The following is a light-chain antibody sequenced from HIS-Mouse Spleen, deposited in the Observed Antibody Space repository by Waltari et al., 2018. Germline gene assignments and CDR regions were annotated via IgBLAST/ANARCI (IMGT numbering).Light chain of an antibody. CDR2: EVS. V-gene: IGLV2-14*01. Sequence: GSPGQSITISCTGTSSDVGGYNYVSWYQQHPGKAPKLMIYEVSNRPSGVSNRFSGSKSGNTASLTISGLQAEDEADYYCSSYTSSSTLVFGGGTKLTVL. CDR1: SSDVGGYNY. J-gene: IGLJ2*01. CDR3: SSYTSSSTLV.